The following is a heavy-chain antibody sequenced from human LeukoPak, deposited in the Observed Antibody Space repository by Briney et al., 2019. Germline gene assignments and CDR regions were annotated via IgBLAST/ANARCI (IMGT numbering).Heavy chain of an antibody. J-gene: IGHJ3*02. CDR1: GGSISSGGYY. CDR2: IYYSRST. Sequence: SGTLSLTCTVSGGSISSGGYYWSWIRQHPGKGLEWIGYIYYSRSTYYNPSLKSRVTISVDTSKNQFSLKLSSVTAADTVVYYCARGLLWFGEPFDIWGQGTMVTVSS. CDR3: ARGLLWFGEPFDI. V-gene: IGHV4-31*03. D-gene: IGHD3-10*01.